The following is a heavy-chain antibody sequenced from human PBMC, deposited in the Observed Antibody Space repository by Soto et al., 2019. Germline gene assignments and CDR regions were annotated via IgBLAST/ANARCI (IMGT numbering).Heavy chain of an antibody. V-gene: IGHV1-2*02. D-gene: IGHD2-2*01. CDR2: INPKSGDT. CDR3: TKGLEYHLLSWFDP. CDR1: GYTFTGHY. J-gene: IGHJ5*02. Sequence: ASVKVSCKASGYTFTGHYVYWVRQAPGQGLEWMGWINPKSGDTHYAQKFQGRVTMTRDTSISTAYMAMSGLRSDDTAIYYCTKGLEYHLLSWFDPWGQGTQVTVSS.